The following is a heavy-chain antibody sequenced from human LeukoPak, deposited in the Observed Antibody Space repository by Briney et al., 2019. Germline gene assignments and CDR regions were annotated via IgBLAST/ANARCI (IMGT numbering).Heavy chain of an antibody. D-gene: IGHD1-14*01. CDR2: IYYSEST. Sequence: SETLSLTCTVSGGSISSYYWSWIRQPPGKGLEWIGYIYYSESTYYNPSLKSRVTISVDTSKNQFSLKLSSVTAADTAVYYCARASVNRGHFDYWGQGTLVTVSS. J-gene: IGHJ4*02. V-gene: IGHV4-59*01. CDR3: ARASVNRGHFDY. CDR1: GGSISSYY.